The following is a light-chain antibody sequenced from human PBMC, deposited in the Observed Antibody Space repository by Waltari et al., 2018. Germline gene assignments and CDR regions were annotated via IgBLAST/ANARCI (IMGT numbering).Light chain of an antibody. Sequence: EIVLTQSPGTLSLSPGERATLACRASQCVSSSYLAWYQQKPGPAPRVLIHGATNRATGIPDRFSGSGFGTDFTLTISRLEPEDFAVYYCQQYGSSPWTFGQGTKVEIK. CDR2: GAT. CDR3: QQYGSSPWT. J-gene: IGKJ1*01. V-gene: IGKV3-20*01. CDR1: QCVSSSY.